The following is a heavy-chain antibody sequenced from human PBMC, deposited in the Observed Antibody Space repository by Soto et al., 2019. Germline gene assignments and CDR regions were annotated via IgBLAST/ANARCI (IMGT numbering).Heavy chain of an antibody. Sequence: SETLSLTCTVSGGSISSSGYNWSWIRQHPGKGLEWIGYIYYSGSTYYNPSLKSRVTISVDTSQDQFSLKLSSVTAADTAVYYCATQEVGGSYVYTFDPWGQGTLVTVSS. V-gene: IGHV4-31*03. CDR2: IYYSGST. CDR3: ATQEVGGSYVYTFDP. CDR1: GGSISSSGYN. D-gene: IGHD1-26*01. J-gene: IGHJ5*02.